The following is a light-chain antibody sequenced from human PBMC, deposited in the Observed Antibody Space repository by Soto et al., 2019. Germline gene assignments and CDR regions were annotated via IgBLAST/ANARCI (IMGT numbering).Light chain of an antibody. CDR1: QSVSTS. V-gene: IGKV3-15*01. Sequence: EIMMTQSPVTLSMSPGERATLSCRASQSVSTSLAWYQQKPGQAPSLLIYGVSTRATGIPARFSGSGSRTEFTLTISSLQSEDFAVYYCQQYNNWPYTVGQGTKLEIK. J-gene: IGKJ2*01. CDR2: GVS. CDR3: QQYNNWPYT.